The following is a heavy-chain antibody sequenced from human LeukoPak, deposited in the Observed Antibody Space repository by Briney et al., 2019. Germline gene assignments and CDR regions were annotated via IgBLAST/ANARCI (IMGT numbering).Heavy chain of an antibody. D-gene: IGHD6-13*01. CDR1: GYTFTSYD. CDR3: ARDLFNSYSRSWYNRGPFHI. Sequence: ASVKVSCKASGYTFTSYDINWVRQATGQGLEWMGWMNPNSGNTGYAQKFQGRVTMTRNTSISTAYMELSSLRSEDTAVYYCARDLFNSYSRSWYNRGPFHIWGQGTMVTVSS. CDR2: MNPNSGNT. J-gene: IGHJ3*02. V-gene: IGHV1-8*01.